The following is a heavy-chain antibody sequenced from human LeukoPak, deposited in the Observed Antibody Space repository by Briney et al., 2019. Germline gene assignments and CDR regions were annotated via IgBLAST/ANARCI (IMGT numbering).Heavy chain of an antibody. CDR3: ARGRPDYYAMDV. J-gene: IGHJ6*02. CDR2: THYRPQRHY. D-gene: IGHD6-6*01. CDR1: VHSVPNNNAA. V-gene: IGHV6-1*01. Sequence: SQTLSLPCAISVHSVPNNNAAWNWIRQSPSRGLEWLGRTHYRPQRHYDYAVSGKSRITINPDTSKNQFSLQLNSVTPEDTAVYYCARGRPDYYAMDVWGQGTTVTVSS.